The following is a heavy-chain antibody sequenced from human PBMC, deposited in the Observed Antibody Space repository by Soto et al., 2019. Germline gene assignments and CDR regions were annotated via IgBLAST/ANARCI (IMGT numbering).Heavy chain of an antibody. V-gene: IGHV4-59*08. J-gene: IGHJ6*02. CDR1: GGSISSYY. Sequence: SETLCLTCAASGGSISSYYLSWIRQPPGKGLEWIGYIYYSGSTNYIPSLKSRVTISVDTSKNQFSLKLSSVTAADTAVYYCASISDHYDILTGFGMDVWGQATTVTVSS. CDR2: IYYSGST. D-gene: IGHD3-9*01. CDR3: ASISDHYDILTGFGMDV.